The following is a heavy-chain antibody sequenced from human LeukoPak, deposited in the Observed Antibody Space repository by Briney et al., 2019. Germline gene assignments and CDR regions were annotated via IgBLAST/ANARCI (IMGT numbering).Heavy chain of an antibody. CDR3: ARDFTVTTGAYFDY. V-gene: IGHV1-18*01. J-gene: IGHJ4*02. CDR2: INAYNGNI. CDR1: GYTFTNYG. Sequence: GASVKVSCKASGYTFTNYGITWVRQAPGQGLEWMGWINAYNGNINYAQKLQGRVTMTTDTSTNTVYMELRSLRSDDTAVYYCARDFTVTTGAYFDYWGQGTLVTVSS. D-gene: IGHD4-17*01.